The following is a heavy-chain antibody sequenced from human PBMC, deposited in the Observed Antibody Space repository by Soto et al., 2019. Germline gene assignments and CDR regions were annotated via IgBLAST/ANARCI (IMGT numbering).Heavy chain of an antibody. J-gene: IGHJ6*02. D-gene: IGHD2-8*01. Sequence: SETLSLTCTVSGGSISSGDYYWSWIRQPPGKGLEWIGYIYYSGSTYYNPSLKSRVTISVDTSKNQFSLKLSSVTAADTAVYYCARSTKDYYYGMDVWGQGTTVTVS. V-gene: IGHV4-30-4*01. CDR1: GGSISSGDYY. CDR2: IYYSGST. CDR3: ARSTKDYYYGMDV.